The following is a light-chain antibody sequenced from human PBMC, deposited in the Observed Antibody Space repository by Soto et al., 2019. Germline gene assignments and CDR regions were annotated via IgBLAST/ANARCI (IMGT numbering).Light chain of an antibody. CDR1: QSVSRY. CDR2: DAS. Sequence: EIVLTQSPATLSLSPEERATLSCRASQSVSRYLAWYQHKPGQAPRLLIYDASKRATGIPARFSGSGSGTDFTLTISSLEPEDFAVYYCQQRSNWPPTWTFGQGTRVEIK. V-gene: IGKV3-11*01. CDR3: QQRSNWPPTWT. J-gene: IGKJ1*01.